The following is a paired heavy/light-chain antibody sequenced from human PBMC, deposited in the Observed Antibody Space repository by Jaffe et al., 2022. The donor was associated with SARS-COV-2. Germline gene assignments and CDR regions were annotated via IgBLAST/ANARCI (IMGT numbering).Heavy chain of an antibody. CDR1: GFTFKNYA. D-gene: IGHD2-15*01. CDR3: ARGGSGGSFSPRRCDY. Sequence: DVQLFESGGGLVQPGGSLRLSCAASGFTFKNYAIIWVRQASGKGLEWVSGISGSGTDTYYADSVKGRFTISRDNSKNTLSLQMNSLRGDDTAVYYCARGGSGGSFSPRRCDYWSQGTLVTVS. CDR2: ISGSGTDT. J-gene: IGHJ4*02. V-gene: IGHV3-23*01.
Light chain of an antibody. J-gene: IGLJ3*02. CDR3: QSHDTDIFWV. Sequence: NFVLIQPHSVSESPGKTVTISCTRSGGSIADYYVQWYQQRPGGSLTTVIYEDNRRPSGVPDRFSGSIDRSSNSASLTISGLKTEDEADYYCQSHDTDIFWVLGGGTKLTVL. CDR2: EDN. CDR1: GGSIADYY. V-gene: IGLV6-57*01.